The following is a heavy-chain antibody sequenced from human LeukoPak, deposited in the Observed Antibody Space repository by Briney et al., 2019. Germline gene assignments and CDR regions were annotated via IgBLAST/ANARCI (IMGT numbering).Heavy chain of an antibody. CDR2: IYYSGST. CDR1: GGSISCSSYY. D-gene: IGHD6-13*01. J-gene: IGHJ3*02. V-gene: IGHV4-39*07. Sequence: KPSETLSLTCTVSGGSISCSSYYWGRPRQPPGKGLEWIGSIYYSGSTYYNPSLKHRVTISVDTSKNQFSLKLRSVSAADTAVYYCARFVGSSWLAFDIWGQGTMVTVSS. CDR3: ARFVGSSWLAFDI.